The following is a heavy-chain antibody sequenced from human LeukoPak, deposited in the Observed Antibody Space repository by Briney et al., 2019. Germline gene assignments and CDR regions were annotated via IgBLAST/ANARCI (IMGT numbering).Heavy chain of an antibody. CDR3: ARLGGYSGYDLDY. Sequence: SETLSLTCTVSGGSLSRGSYYWRWIRQPAGKGLEWIGRIYTSGSTNYNPSLKSRVTISLDTSKNQFSLKLTSVTAADTAVYYCARLGGYSGYDLDYWGQGTLVTVSS. CDR2: IYTSGST. D-gene: IGHD5-12*01. J-gene: IGHJ4*02. V-gene: IGHV4-61*02. CDR1: GGSLSRGSYY.